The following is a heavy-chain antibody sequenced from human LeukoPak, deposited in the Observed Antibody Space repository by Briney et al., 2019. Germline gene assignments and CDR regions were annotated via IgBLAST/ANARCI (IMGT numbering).Heavy chain of an antibody. Sequence: GGSLRLSCAASGFTFSDYGMKWVRQAPGRGLEWISFISGSSSTIYYADSVKGRFTVSRDNAKNALYLQMNSLRAEDTAVYYCARKYYGSGSYYMDVWGKGTTVTVSS. CDR1: GFTFSDYG. J-gene: IGHJ6*03. V-gene: IGHV3-48*04. CDR2: ISGSSSTI. D-gene: IGHD3-10*01. CDR3: ARKYYGSGSYYMDV.